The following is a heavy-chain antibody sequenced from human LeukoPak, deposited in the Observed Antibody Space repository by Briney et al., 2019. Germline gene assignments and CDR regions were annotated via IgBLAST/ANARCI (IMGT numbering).Heavy chain of an antibody. D-gene: IGHD3-10*01. CDR3: ASEQYYYGSESYYPGGVDY. J-gene: IGHJ4*02. CDR2: IWYDGSNK. Sequence: GGSLRLSCAASGFTFSSYGMHWVRQAPGKGLEWVAGIWYDGSNKYYADSVKGRFTISRDNSKNTLYLQMNSLRAEDTAVYYCASEQYYYGSESYYPGGVDYWGQGTLVTVSS. V-gene: IGHV3-33*01. CDR1: GFTFSSYG.